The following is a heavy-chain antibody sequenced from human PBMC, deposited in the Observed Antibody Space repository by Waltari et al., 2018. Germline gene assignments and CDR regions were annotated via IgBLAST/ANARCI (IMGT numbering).Heavy chain of an antibody. D-gene: IGHD3-10*01. Sequence: QVQLVQYGAEVKKPGSSVKVSCKASGGTFESYAITWVRQAPGQGLEWMGVIIPLVGKANYAGGLQDRVTITADESMTTGYMELRGLRSEDTAVYYCARDRINMVQGIAQGLDNWGQGTLVTVSS. V-gene: IGHV1-69*12. J-gene: IGHJ4*02. CDR3: ARDRINMVQGIAQGLDN. CDR2: IIPLVGKA. CDR1: GGTFESYA.